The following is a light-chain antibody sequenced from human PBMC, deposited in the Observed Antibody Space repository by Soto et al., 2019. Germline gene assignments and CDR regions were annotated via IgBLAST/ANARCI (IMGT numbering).Light chain of an antibody. Sequence: EIVLTQSPATLSLLPGERATLSCRASQSVRTYLAWYQKKPGQAPRLLISDASKKATGIPARFSGSGSGTDFTLTISSLEAEDSAVYYCQQYDRSPYTFGQGTKVEIQ. CDR2: DAS. V-gene: IGKV3-11*01. CDR3: QQYDRSPYT. J-gene: IGKJ2*01. CDR1: QSVRTY.